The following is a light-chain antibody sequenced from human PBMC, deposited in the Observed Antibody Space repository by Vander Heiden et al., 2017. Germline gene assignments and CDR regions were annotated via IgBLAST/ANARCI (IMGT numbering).Light chain of an antibody. J-gene: IGKJ4*01. CDR1: QSVSAS. V-gene: IGKV3-11*01. Sequence: EIVLTQSPATLSLSPWERATLSCRPSQSVSASLAWYQQGPGQAPRLLIYDASSRATGIPARFSGSGSGTGFTLTISSLEPEDFAVYYCQQRSGWPLTFGGGTKVVIK. CDR2: DAS. CDR3: QQRSGWPLT.